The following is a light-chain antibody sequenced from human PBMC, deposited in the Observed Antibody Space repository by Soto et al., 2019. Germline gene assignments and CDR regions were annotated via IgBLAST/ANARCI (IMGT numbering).Light chain of an antibody. J-gene: IGKJ2*01. CDR2: AAS. CDR1: VIISNY. V-gene: IGKV1-39*01. Sequence: DIQVTQAPSAFPASVRDIVSIAGQTSVIISNYLNWYQQKPGEAPSLLLYAASTLQSGVPSRFSGSGSGTAFTLTITSLQPEDFATYYCQQGYTSPRTFGQGTKLEI. CDR3: QQGYTSPRT.